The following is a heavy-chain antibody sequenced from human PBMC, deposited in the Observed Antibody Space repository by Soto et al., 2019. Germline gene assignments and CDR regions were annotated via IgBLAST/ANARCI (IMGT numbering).Heavy chain of an antibody. CDR2: INHSGST. CDR1: GGSFSGYY. V-gene: IGHV4-34*01. Sequence: SETLSLTCAVYGGSFSGYYWSWIRQPPGKGLEWIGEINHSGSTNYNPSLKSRVTISVDTSKNQFSLKLSSVTAADTAVYYCARGNEPPSDYDILTGSKTYFDYWGQGTLVTVSS. J-gene: IGHJ4*02. CDR3: ARGNEPPSDYDILTGSKTYFDY. D-gene: IGHD3-9*01.